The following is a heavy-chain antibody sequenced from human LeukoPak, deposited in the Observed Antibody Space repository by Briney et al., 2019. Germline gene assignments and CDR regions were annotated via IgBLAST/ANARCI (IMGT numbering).Heavy chain of an antibody. J-gene: IGHJ3*02. CDR2: ISTSGSTI. CDR3: ARVARYDFWSGYSDAFDI. V-gene: IGHV3-11*04. D-gene: IGHD3-3*01. Sequence: GSLRLSCAASGFTFSDYYMSWIRQAPGKGLEWVSYISTSGSTIYYADSVKGRLTISRDNAKNSLYLQMNSLRAEDTAVYYCARVARYDFWSGYSDAFDIWGQGTMVTVSS. CDR1: GFTFSDYY.